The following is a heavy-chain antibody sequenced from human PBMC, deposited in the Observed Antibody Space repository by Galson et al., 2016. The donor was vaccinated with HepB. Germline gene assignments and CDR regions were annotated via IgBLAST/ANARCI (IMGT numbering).Heavy chain of an antibody. CDR2: INWNGDST. D-gene: IGHD6-19*01. CDR3: AKGVALWYSSGWGERDFQH. CDR1: GLTFEDFS. Sequence: SLRLSCAASGLTFEDFSMHWVRQVPGKGLEWVTCINWNGDSTYYADSVKGRFTISRDNKKNSLYLQMNSLRTEDTALYYCAKGVALWYSSGWGERDFQHWGQGTLVTVSS. J-gene: IGHJ1*01. V-gene: IGHV3-43*01.